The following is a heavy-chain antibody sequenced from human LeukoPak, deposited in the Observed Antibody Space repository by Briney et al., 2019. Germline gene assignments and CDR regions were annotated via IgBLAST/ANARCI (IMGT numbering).Heavy chain of an antibody. CDR2: INHSGST. J-gene: IGHJ5*02. CDR1: GGSFSGYY. V-gene: IGHV4-34*01. Sequence: SETLSLTXAVYGGSFSGYYWSWIRQPPGKGLEWIGEINHSGSTNYNPSLKSRVTISVDTSKNQFSLKLSSVTAADTAVYYCARSRRHYITMIVVANNWSDPWGQGTLVTVSS. D-gene: IGHD3-22*01. CDR3: ARSRRHYITMIVVANNWSDP.